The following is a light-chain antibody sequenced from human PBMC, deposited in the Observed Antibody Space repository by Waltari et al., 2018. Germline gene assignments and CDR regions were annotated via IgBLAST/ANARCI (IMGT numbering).Light chain of an antibody. CDR2: GAS. V-gene: IGKV3-20*01. CDR3: QQYGSSPLVT. J-gene: IGKJ4*01. CDR1: ESVSSTY. Sequence: EIVLTQSPGTLSLSPRERATLSCRASESVSSTYVVWYQQKSGQAPRLLIYGASRRATGIPDRFSGSGSGAEFTLTISRLEPEDFAVYYCQQYGSSPLVTFGGGTKVELK.